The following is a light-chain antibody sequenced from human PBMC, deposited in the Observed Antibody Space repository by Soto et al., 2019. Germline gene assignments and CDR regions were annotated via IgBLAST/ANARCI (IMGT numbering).Light chain of an antibody. Sequence: TQPASVSGSPGQSITISCTGTSSVVGLYNLVSWYQQLPGKAPKLIIYEVNERPSGISDRFSGSKSGNTASLTISGLQDEDEADYYCCSYVGSSILMFGGGTKVTVL. J-gene: IGLJ3*02. CDR3: CSYVGSSILM. CDR1: SSVVGLYNL. V-gene: IGLV2-23*02. CDR2: EVN.